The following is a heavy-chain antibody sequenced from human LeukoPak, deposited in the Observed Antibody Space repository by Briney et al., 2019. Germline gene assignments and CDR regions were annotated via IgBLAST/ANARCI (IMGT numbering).Heavy chain of an antibody. CDR3: GRRWYGVGFDP. CDR1: GGSISRSGYS. Sequence: SETLSLTCAVSGGSISRSGYSWSWIRQPPGKGLDWIAYIYYTGSTYYNPSLKSRVTISLDTSKNQFSLKLTSVTAADTAVYYCGRRWYGVGFDPWGQGTLVTVSS. V-gene: IGHV4-30-4*07. J-gene: IGHJ5*02. CDR2: IYYTGST. D-gene: IGHD3-10*01.